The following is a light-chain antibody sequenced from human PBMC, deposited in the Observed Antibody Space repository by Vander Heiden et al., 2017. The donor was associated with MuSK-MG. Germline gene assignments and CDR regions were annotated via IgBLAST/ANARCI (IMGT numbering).Light chain of an antibody. CDR1: QSISTS. J-gene: IGKJ4*01. V-gene: IGKV1-39*01. CDR3: QQSYSTPLT. Sequence: DIQMTQSPSSLSASVGDRVTITCRASQSISTSLNWYQQKPGKAPNLLIYAASNLQGGVPSRFTGSGSGTDFTLIIRRLQPEDSASYYCQQSYSTPLTFGGGTKVEI. CDR2: AAS.